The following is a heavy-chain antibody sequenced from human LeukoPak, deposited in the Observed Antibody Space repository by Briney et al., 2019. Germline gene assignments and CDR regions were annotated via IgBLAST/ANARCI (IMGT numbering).Heavy chain of an antibody. Sequence: GGSLRLSCAASGLTVSSYSMTWVRQAPGKGLEWVSYISSSSSTIYYADSVKGRFTISRDNAKNSLYLQMNSLRAEDTAVYYCARDILTGSQSRFQHWGQGTLVTVSS. CDR3: ARDILTGSQSRFQH. CDR1: GLTVSSYS. V-gene: IGHV3-48*04. J-gene: IGHJ1*01. CDR2: ISSSSSTI. D-gene: IGHD3-9*01.